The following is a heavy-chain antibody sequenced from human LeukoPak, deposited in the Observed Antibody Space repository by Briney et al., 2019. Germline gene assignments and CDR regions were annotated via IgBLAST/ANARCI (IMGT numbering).Heavy chain of an antibody. Sequence: GGSLRLSCAASGFTFSSYGMNWVRQAPGKGLEWVSYISTSSSIIYYADSVKGRFTISRDTAKSSLYLQMTSLRDDDTAVYYCARGGYIDYWGQGTLATVSS. D-gene: IGHD5-12*01. CDR1: GFTFSSYG. CDR2: ISTSSSII. V-gene: IGHV3-48*02. J-gene: IGHJ4*02. CDR3: ARGGYIDY.